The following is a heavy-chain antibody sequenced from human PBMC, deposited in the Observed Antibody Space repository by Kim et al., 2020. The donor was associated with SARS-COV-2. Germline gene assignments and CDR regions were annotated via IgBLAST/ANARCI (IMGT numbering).Heavy chain of an antibody. CDR2: IWYDGSNK. Sequence: GGSLRLSCAASGFTFSSYGMHWVRQAPGKGLEWVAVIWYDGSNKYYADSVKGRFTISRDNSKNTLYLQMNSLRAEDTAVYYCARDSLVYSSSWYVGYWGQGTLVTVSS. J-gene: IGHJ4*02. CDR1: GFTFSSYG. V-gene: IGHV3-33*01. CDR3: ARDSLVYSSSWYVGY. D-gene: IGHD6-13*01.